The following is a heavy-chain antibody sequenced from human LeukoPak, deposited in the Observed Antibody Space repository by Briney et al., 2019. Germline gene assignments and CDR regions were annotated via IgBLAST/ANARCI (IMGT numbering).Heavy chain of an antibody. CDR2: INPNSGGT. V-gene: IGHV1-2*02. CDR1: GYTFTDSY. CDR3: ARGGMSSSSPDSADY. Sequence: GASVKVSCKASGYTFTDSYIHWVRQAPGQGLEWMGWINPNSGGTNYAQKFQGRVTMTRDTSISTAYMELRSLRSDDTAVYYCARGGMSSSSPDSADYWGQGTLVTVSS. D-gene: IGHD6-6*01. J-gene: IGHJ4*02.